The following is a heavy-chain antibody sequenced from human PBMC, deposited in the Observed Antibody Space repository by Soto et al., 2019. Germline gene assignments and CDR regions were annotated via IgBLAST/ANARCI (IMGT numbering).Heavy chain of an antibody. CDR2: ISAYNGNT. D-gene: IGHD3-10*01. Sequence: QGQLVQSVGEVKKPGASLKVSCKASGYNFILHGISWVRQAPGQGLEWMGWISAYNGNTNYAQNFQDRVTMTTDPSTSSVNMELRRLISDDTAVYYCARVWYDGNSGAFDIWGQGTKVTVSS. CDR3: ARVWYDGNSGAFDI. V-gene: IGHV1-18*01. CDR1: GYNFILHG. J-gene: IGHJ3*02.